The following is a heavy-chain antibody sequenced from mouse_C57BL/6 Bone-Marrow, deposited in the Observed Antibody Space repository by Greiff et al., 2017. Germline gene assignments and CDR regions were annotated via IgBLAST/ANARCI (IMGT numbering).Heavy chain of an antibody. Sequence: VKLQQSGAELVRPGASVTLSCKASGYTFTDYEMHWVKQTPVHGLEWIGAIDPETGGTAYNQKFKGKAILTAAKSSSTAYKELRSLTSEDSAVYYCTKHDYGSSDWYFDVWGTGTTVTVSS. V-gene: IGHV1-15*01. J-gene: IGHJ1*03. CDR1: GYTFTDYE. CDR2: IDPETGGT. CDR3: TKHDYGSSDWYFDV. D-gene: IGHD1-1*01.